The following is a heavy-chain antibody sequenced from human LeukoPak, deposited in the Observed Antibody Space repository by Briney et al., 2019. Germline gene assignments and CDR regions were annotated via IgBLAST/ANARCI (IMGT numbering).Heavy chain of an antibody. CDR1: GFTFSSYA. CDR3: ARESPVAAAGRSWFDP. CDR2: ISGSGGST. J-gene: IGHJ5*02. Sequence: GGSLRLSCAASGFTFSSYAMSWVRQAPGEGLEWVSTISGSGGSTYYADSVKGRFTISRDNSKNTLYLQMNSLRAEDTAVYYCARESPVAAAGRSWFDPWGQGTLVTVSS. D-gene: IGHD6-13*01. V-gene: IGHV3-23*01.